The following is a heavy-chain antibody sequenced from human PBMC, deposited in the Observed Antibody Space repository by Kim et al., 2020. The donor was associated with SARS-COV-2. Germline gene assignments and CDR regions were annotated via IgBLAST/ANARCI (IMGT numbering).Heavy chain of an antibody. CDR3: AKDQGWVSTFFDY. D-gene: IGHD6-19*01. J-gene: IGHJ4*02. Sequence: YADPVKGRFTISRDNSKNTLYMQMNSLRAEDTAVYYCAKDQGWVSTFFDYWGQGTLVTVSS. V-gene: IGHV3-23*01.